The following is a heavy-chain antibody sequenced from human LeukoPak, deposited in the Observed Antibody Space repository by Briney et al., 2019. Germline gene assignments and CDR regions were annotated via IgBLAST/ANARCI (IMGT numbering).Heavy chain of an antibody. D-gene: IGHD2-2*01. CDR1: GFTFSSYA. CDR2: ISSGGRTV. CDR3: AKDRSVIPAAIPDY. Sequence: PGGSPRLSCAASGFTFSSYAMSWVRQAPGKGLEWVSAISSGGRTVFYADSVKGRFTISRDTSKNTLYLQMNSLTVEDTAVYYCAKDRSVIPAAIPDYWGQGILVIVSS. J-gene: IGHJ4*02. V-gene: IGHV3-23*01.